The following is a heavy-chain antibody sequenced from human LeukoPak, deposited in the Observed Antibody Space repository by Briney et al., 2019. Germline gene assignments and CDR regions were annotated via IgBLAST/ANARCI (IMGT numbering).Heavy chain of an antibody. CDR2: MNPNSGNT. CDR1: GYTFTSYD. CDR3: ARQPDTENWFDP. D-gene: IGHD5-18*01. V-gene: IGHV1-8*01. Sequence: ASVKVSCKASGYTFTSYDINWVRQATGQGPEWMGWMNPNSGNTGYAQKFQGRVTMTRNTSISTAYMELSSLRSEDTAVYYCARQPDTENWFDPWGQGTLVTVSS. J-gene: IGHJ5*02.